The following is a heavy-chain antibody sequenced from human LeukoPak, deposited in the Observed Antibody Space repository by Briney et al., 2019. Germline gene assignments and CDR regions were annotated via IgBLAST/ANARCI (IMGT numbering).Heavy chain of an antibody. CDR1: GFTVSSNY. CDR3: ARGEYSSGWHDAFDI. CDR2: ISSSSSYI. D-gene: IGHD6-19*01. Sequence: PGGSLRLSCAASGFTVSSNYMSWVRQAPGKGLEWVSSISSSSSYIYYADSVKGRFTISRENAKNSLYLQMNSLRAEDTAVYYCARGEYSSGWHDAFDIWGQGTMVTVSS. J-gene: IGHJ3*02. V-gene: IGHV3-21*01.